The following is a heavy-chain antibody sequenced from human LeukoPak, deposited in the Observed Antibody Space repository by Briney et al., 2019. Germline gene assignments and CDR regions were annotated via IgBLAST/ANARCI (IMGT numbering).Heavy chain of an antibody. J-gene: IGHJ4*02. CDR2: ISSSGRYI. V-gene: IGHV3-21*01. D-gene: IGHD1-26*01. Sequence: PGGSLRLSCAASGFTFSAYTMNWVRQAPGQGLEWVSSISSSGRYIYYADSLRGRFTISRDNAKNSLFLQMNSLTAEDTAVYYCARAGGGSGSRDLWGQGTLVTVS. CDR3: ARAGGGSGSRDL. CDR1: GFTFSAYT.